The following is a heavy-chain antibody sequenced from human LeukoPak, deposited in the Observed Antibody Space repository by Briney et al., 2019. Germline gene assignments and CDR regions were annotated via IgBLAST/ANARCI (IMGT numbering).Heavy chain of an antibody. CDR1: GGTFSSYA. Sequence: ASVKVSCKASGGTFSSYAISWVRQAPGQGLEWMGRIIPIFGTANYAQKFEGRVTITTEESTSTAYMELSSLRSEDTAVYYCASVSTSIAARSRYFDYWGQGTLVTVSS. V-gene: IGHV1-69*05. CDR3: ASVSTSIAARSRYFDY. D-gene: IGHD6-6*01. CDR2: IIPIFGTA. J-gene: IGHJ4*02.